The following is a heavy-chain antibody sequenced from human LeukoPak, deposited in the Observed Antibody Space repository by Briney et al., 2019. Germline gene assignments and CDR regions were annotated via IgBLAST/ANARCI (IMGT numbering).Heavy chain of an antibody. D-gene: IGHD1-1*01. J-gene: IGHJ5*02. CDR2: IYPGDSDT. CDR3: ARHFLPGTSEYWSDP. CDR1: GYSFTTYW. V-gene: IGHV5-51*01. Sequence: GESLKVSCKGSGYSFTTYWIGWVRQMPGKGLEWMGIIYPGDSDTIYSPSFQGQVTISADKSISTAYLQWSSLKASDTAMYYCARHFLPGTSEYWSDPWGQGTLVTVSS.